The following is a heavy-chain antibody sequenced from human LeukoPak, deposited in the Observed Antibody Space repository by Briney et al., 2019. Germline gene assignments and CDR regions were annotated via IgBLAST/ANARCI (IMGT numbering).Heavy chain of an antibody. CDR2: IFYSGST. V-gene: IGHV4-39*07. Sequence: SETLSLTCTVSSGSIGSSSYYWGWIRQSPGKGLEWIGSIFYSGSTFYNPSLKSRVTISVDTSKNQFSLKLSSVTAADTAVYYCARAGTIFGVVTYYYYMDVWAKGPQSPSR. CDR3: ARAGTIFGVVTYYYYMDV. D-gene: IGHD3-3*01. CDR1: SGSIGSSSYY. J-gene: IGHJ6*03.